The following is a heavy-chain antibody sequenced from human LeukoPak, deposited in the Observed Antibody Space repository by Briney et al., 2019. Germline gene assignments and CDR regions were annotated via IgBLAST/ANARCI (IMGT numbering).Heavy chain of an antibody. CDR3: ASGSLGRYYDILTVFY. D-gene: IGHD3-9*01. CDR1: GFTFSSYA. J-gene: IGHJ4*02. Sequence: GGSLRLSCAASGFTFSSYAMHWVRQAPGKGLEWVAVISYDGSNKYYADSVKGRFTISRDNAKNSLCLQMNSLRAEDTAVYYCASGSLGRYYDILTVFYWGQGTLVTVSS. CDR2: ISYDGSNK. V-gene: IGHV3-30-3*01.